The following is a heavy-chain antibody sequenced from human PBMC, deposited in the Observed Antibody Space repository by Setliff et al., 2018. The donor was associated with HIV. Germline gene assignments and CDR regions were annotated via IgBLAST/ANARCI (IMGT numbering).Heavy chain of an antibody. CDR3: ARGGYGYSADYFDF. V-gene: IGHV4-31*01. J-gene: IGHJ4*02. D-gene: IGHD4-4*01. Sequence: SETLSLTCSVTGGSLCRGGYYWHWVRQHPEKGLEWIGYIYNSGRAFYNPSLKSQISISLDSSKNQFSLKLNSVTAADTAVYYCARGGYGYSADYFDFWGQGALVTVSS. CDR2: IYNSGRA. CDR1: GGSLCRGGYY.